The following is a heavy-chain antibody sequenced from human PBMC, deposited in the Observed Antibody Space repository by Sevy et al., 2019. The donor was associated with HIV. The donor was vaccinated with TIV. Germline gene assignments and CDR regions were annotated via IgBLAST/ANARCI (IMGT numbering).Heavy chain of an antibody. D-gene: IGHD3-10*01. Sequence: ASVKVSCKASGYTFDSYGISCVRQAPGQGLEWMGWIGAYNGNIKYAQNIQDRVTMTTDASTSTAYMELRSLRSDDTAVYFCARISTVRGKFNWFDPWGQGTLVTVSS. CDR2: IGAYNGNI. J-gene: IGHJ5*02. V-gene: IGHV1-18*01. CDR1: GYTFDSYG. CDR3: ARISTVRGKFNWFDP.